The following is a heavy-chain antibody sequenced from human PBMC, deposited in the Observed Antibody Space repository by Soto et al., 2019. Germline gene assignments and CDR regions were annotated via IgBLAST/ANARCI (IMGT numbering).Heavy chain of an antibody. V-gene: IGHV4-39*01. D-gene: IGHD2-21*01. CDR2: MFYSGGT. Sequence: QLLLQESGPGLVKPSETLSLTCTVSGGSISSSSHYWGWIRQPPGNGLEWIGSMFYSGGTYHNPSLKRRVPLSGNTSTNPFSLQMSSVTAADTAVYYCARQTLRSKVMLYWYIDLWGRGTLVTVSS. CDR1: GGSISSSSHY. J-gene: IGHJ2*01. CDR3: ARQTLRSKVMLYWYIDL.